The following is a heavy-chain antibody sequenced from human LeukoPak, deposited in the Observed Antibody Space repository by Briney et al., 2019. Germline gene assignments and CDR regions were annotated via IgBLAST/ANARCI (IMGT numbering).Heavy chain of an antibody. Sequence: ASVKVSCKVSGYTLTELSMHWVRQAPGKGLEWMGGFDPEDGETIYAQKFQGRVTITEDTSTGTAYMELSSLRSEDTAVYYCATEGSYYDFWSGHDAFDIWGQGTMVTVSS. CDR2: FDPEDGET. V-gene: IGHV1-24*01. D-gene: IGHD3-3*01. J-gene: IGHJ3*02. CDR3: ATEGSYYDFWSGHDAFDI. CDR1: GYTLTELS.